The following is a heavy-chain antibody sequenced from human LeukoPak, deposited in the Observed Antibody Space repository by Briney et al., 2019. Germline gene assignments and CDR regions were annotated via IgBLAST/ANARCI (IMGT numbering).Heavy chain of an antibody. CDR3: ARAGSGYDFYPVSHYFDY. J-gene: IGHJ4*02. V-gene: IGHV1-69*13. Sequence: ASVKVSCKASGGTFISYAISWVRQAPGQGLEWMGGIIPIFGTANYAQKFQGRVTITADESTSTAYMELSSLRSEDTAVYYCARAGSGYDFYPVSHYFDYWGQGTLVTVSS. CDR2: IIPIFGTA. D-gene: IGHD5-12*01. CDR1: GGTFISYA.